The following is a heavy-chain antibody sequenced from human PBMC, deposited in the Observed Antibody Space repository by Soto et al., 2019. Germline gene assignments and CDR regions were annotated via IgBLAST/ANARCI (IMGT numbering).Heavy chain of an antibody. Sequence: ASVKVSCKASGYTFTSYAMHWVRQAPGQRLEWMGWINAGNGNTKYSQKFQGRVTITRDTSASTAYMELSSLRSEDTAVYYCAGEYYDSVWGSYSPRNAFDTWGKGKMATASS. D-gene: IGHD3-16*01. J-gene: IGHJ3*02. V-gene: IGHV1-3*01. CDR2: INAGNGNT. CDR3: AGEYYDSVWGSYSPRNAFDT. CDR1: GYTFTSYA.